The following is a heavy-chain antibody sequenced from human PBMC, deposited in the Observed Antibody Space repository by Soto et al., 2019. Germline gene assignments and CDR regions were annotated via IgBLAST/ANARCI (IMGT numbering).Heavy chain of an antibody. CDR3: ARDRGAWQYYDFWSGRGYYYGMDV. Sequence: PSETLSLTCTVSGGSTSSYYWSWIRQPPGKGLEWIGYIYYSGSTNYNPSLKSRVTISVDTSRNQFSLKLSSVTAADTAVYYCARDRGAWQYYDFWSGRGYYYGMDVWGQGTTVTVSS. CDR1: GGSTSSYY. J-gene: IGHJ6*02. V-gene: IGHV4-59*01. D-gene: IGHD3-3*01. CDR2: IYYSGST.